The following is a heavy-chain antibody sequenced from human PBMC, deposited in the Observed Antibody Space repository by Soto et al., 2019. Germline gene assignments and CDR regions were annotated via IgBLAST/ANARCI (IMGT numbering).Heavy chain of an antibody. CDR1: GGSSRNGDYY. CDR3: VTVNLVGAAYYFDY. V-gene: IGHV4-30-4*01. CDR2: VYYSGTT. J-gene: IGHJ4*02. Sequence: SETLSFTCTVSGGSSRNGDYYWGWIRQPPGKGLEWIGYVYYSGTTYSHPSLNSRVSISVDTSENQFSLRLTSVTAADTAVYYCVTVNLVGAAYYFDYWGPGTLVTVSS. D-gene: IGHD1-26*01.